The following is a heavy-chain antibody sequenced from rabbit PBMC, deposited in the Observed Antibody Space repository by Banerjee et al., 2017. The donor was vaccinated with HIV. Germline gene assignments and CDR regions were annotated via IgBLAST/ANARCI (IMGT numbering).Heavy chain of an antibody. CDR2: INTITGDT. CDR3: ARDRDGDAGYGSLAL. V-gene: IGHV1S45*01. Sequence: LEESGGDLVKPEGSLTLTCTASGFSFSNGYVMCWVRQAPGKGLEWIACINTITGDTVYATWAKGRFTISKASWTTVTLQMTSLTAADTASYFCARDRDGDAGYGSLALWGQGTLVTV. CDR1: GFSFSNGYV. J-gene: IGHJ4*01. D-gene: IGHD7-1*01.